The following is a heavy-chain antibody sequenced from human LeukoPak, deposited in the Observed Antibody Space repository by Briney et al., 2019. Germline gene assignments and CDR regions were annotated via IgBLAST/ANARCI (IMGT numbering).Heavy chain of an antibody. CDR2: ISAYYGNT. CDR1: AYTFTSYG. D-gene: IGHD5-12*01. Sequence: ASVKVSCKASAYTFTSYGISWVRQAPGQGLEWMGWISAYYGNTNYAQKLQGRVTLTTDTSTSTAYMELRSLRSDDAAVYFCARDPVEMATIPGYWGQGTLVTVSS. J-gene: IGHJ4*02. CDR3: ARDPVEMATIPGY. V-gene: IGHV1-18*01.